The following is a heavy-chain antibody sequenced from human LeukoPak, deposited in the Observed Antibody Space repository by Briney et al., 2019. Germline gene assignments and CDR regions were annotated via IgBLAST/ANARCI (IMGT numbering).Heavy chain of an antibody. J-gene: IGHJ4*02. V-gene: IGHV3-30*18. Sequence: GGSLRLSCAASGFTFSTYGVHWVRQGPGKGLEWVAVISHDGRKTYFADSVKGRFTISRDNAKNSLYLQMNSLRAEDMALYYCAKDTCSSTSCYLFDYWGQGTLVTVSS. CDR1: GFTFSTYG. D-gene: IGHD2-2*01. CDR2: ISHDGRKT. CDR3: AKDTCSSTSCYLFDY.